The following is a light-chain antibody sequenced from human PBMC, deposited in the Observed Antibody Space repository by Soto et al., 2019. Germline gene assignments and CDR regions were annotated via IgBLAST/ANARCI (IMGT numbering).Light chain of an antibody. CDR2: DAS. V-gene: IGKV3-11*01. J-gene: IGKJ1*01. CDR3: QQRDIWPWT. Sequence: EIVMTQSPATLSLSPGERATLSCLASQSVNRYLVWYQQKPGQAPRLLMYDASKRATGIPARFSGSGSGTDFTLTISSLEPEDFAVYYCQQRDIWPWTFGQGTKVDIK. CDR1: QSVNRY.